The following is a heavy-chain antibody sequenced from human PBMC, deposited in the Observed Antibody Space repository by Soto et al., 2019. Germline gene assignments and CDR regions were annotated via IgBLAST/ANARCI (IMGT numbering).Heavy chain of an antibody. CDR2: ITPIFDTA. V-gene: IGHV1-69*13. Sequence: SVKVSCKAFGGPFSDYPINWVRQAPGQGLEWMGGITPIFDTANYAQKFQVRVTITADESTRTAYMEMSSLRYEDTAVYYCARGPPRGSYDIWGQGTLVTVSS. CDR1: GGPFSDYP. CDR3: ARGPPRGSYDI. D-gene: IGHD3-3*01. J-gene: IGHJ4*02.